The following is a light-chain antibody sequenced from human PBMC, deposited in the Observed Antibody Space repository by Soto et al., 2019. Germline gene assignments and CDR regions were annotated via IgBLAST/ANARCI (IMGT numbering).Light chain of an antibody. CDR1: SSDVGAYKY. J-gene: IGLJ2*01. CDR2: EVS. CDR3: SSYAGSNNLV. Sequence: SALTQPPSASGSPGQSVTISCTGTSSDVGAYKYVSWYQQHPGKAPKLMIYEVSKLPSGVPDRFSGSKSGNTASLTVSGLQAEDEADYYCSSYAGSNNLVFGGGTKLTVL. V-gene: IGLV2-8*01.